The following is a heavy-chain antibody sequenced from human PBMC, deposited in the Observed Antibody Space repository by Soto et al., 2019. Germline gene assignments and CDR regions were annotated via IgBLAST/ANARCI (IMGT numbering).Heavy chain of an antibody. CDR1: GGSISSGDYY. Sequence: SETLSLTCIVSGGSISSGDYYWSWIRQPPGKGLEWIGYIYYSGSTYYNPSLKSRVTISVDTSKNQFSLKLSSVTAADTAVYYCARAATGWGNAFDIWGQGTMATVSS. CDR3: ARAATGWGNAFDI. V-gene: IGHV4-30-4*01. J-gene: IGHJ3*02. D-gene: IGHD2-15*01. CDR2: IYYSGST.